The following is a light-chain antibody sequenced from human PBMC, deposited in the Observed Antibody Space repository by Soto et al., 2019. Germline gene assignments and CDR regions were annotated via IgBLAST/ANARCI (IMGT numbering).Light chain of an antibody. CDR2: EVS. Sequence: DVVMPQTPLSLSVAPGQPTSISCKSSQSLLHITGETFLFWYLQKPGQSPQLLIYEVSTRVYGVPDRFSGSGSGTDFTLEISRVETDDVGIYYCMQSTQLPPTLGQGTRL. V-gene: IGKV2D-29*02. J-gene: IGKJ5*01. CDR1: QSLLHITGETF. CDR3: MQSTQLPPT.